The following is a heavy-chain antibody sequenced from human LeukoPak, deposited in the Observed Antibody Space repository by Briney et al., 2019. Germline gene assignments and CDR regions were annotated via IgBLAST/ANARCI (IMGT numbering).Heavy chain of an antibody. J-gene: IGHJ3*02. D-gene: IGHD6-19*01. CDR3: ARVVGWSPDAVDI. CDR2: ISSSSDYI. CDR1: GFTFSSYT. V-gene: IGHV3-21*01. Sequence: GGSLRLSCAASGFTFSSYTMNWVRQAPGKGLEWVSSISSSSDYIYYADSVKGRFTISRDNAKNSLYLQMNNLRAEDTAVYYCARVVGWSPDAVDIWGQGTMVTVSS.